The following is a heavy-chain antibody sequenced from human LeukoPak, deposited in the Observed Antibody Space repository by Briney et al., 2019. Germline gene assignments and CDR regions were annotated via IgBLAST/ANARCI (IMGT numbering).Heavy chain of an antibody. CDR3: ATRDSWSGYYLGRQNWFDP. V-gene: IGHV1-24*01. Sequence: GASVKVSCKVSGYTLTELSMHWVRQAPGKGLEWMGGFDPEDGETIYAQKFQGRVTMTEDTSTDTAYMELSSLRSEDTAVYYCATRDSWSGYYLGRQNWFDPWGQGTLVTVSS. CDR1: GYTLTELS. J-gene: IGHJ5*02. CDR2: FDPEDGET. D-gene: IGHD3-3*01.